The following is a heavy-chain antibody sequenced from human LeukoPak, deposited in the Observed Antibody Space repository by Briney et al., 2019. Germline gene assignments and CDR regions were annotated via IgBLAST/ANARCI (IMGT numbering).Heavy chain of an antibody. V-gene: IGHV3-7*03. J-gene: IGHJ4*02. D-gene: IGHD1-1*01. CDR2: IKPDGSEK. Sequence: GGSLRLSCAASGFTFSTYWMGWVRQAPGKGLEWVAKIKPDGSEKDHVDSVKGRFTVSRDNAKNSLYLQMNSLRAEDTALYYCAKEGRYGHYFDYWGQGTLVTVSS. CDR3: AKEGRYGHYFDY. CDR1: GFTFSTYW.